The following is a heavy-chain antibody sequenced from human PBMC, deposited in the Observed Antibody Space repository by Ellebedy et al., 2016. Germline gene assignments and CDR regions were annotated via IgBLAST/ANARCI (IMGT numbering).Heavy chain of an antibody. CDR3: ARDAYCGVDCRMGGWFDP. Sequence: SETLSLTCTVSGGSISSGAYYWSWIRQHPGKGLEWIGYISYSGSTYYSPSLKSRVTISVDTSKNQFSLKLSSVTAADTAVYYCARDAYCGVDCRMGGWFDPWGQGILVTVSS. D-gene: IGHD2-21*02. V-gene: IGHV4-31*03. CDR2: ISYSGST. J-gene: IGHJ5*02. CDR1: GGSISSGAYY.